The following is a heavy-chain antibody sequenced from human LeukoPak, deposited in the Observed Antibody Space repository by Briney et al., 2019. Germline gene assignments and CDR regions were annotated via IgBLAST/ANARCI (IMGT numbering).Heavy chain of an antibody. V-gene: IGHV4-4*07. Sequence: SETLSLTCTVSGGSISSYYWSWIRQPAGKGLEWIGRIYTSGSTNYNPSLKSQVSISIDTSKNQFSLRLTSVTAADTAVYYCARQTGSGLFILPGGQGTLVTVSS. CDR1: GGSISSYY. D-gene: IGHD3/OR15-3a*01. CDR2: IYTSGST. CDR3: ARQTGSGLFILP. J-gene: IGHJ4*02.